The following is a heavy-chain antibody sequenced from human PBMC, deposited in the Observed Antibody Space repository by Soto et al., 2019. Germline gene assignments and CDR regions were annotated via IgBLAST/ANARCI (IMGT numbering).Heavy chain of an antibody. CDR2: IFYAGNT. D-gene: IGHD6-13*01. V-gene: IGHV4-39*01. CDR1: GGCVSISRSY. J-gene: IGHJ5*02. CDR3: ARQAAAPGIDLWFDP. Sequence: SGTMSLTCKFCGGCVSISRSYGALLRQPPGKELEWIANIFYAGNTYYNPSLKSRVTVSVDTSKNQFSLKLDSVTAADTAVYYCARQAAAPGIDLWFDPWGQGTLVTVSS.